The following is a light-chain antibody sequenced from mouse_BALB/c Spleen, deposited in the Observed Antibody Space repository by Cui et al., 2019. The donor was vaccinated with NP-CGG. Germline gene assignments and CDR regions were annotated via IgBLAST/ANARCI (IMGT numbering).Light chain of an antibody. Sequence: HAVLTQRSAVTTSPGETVTLTFRSSSGAVTTSNYANWVQEKPNHLFTGLIGGTNNRTPGVPARFSGSLIGDKAALTITGAQTEDEAIYFCALWYSNHWVFGGGTKLTVL. V-gene: IGLV1*01. CDR2: GTN. J-gene: IGLJ1*01. CDR3: ALWYSNHWV. CDR1: SGAVTTSNY.